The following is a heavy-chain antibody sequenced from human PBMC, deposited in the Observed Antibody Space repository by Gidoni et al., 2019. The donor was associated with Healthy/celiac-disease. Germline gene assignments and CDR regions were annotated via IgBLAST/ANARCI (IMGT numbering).Heavy chain of an antibody. CDR2: IYWNDDK. D-gene: IGHD3-22*01. Sequence: QITLKESGPTLVKPTQTLTLTCTFSGFSLSTSGVGVGWIRQPPGKALEWLALIYWNDDKRYSPSLKSRLTITKDTSKNQVVLTMTNMDPVDTATYYCAHNTNYYDSSGYPYWGQGTLVTVSS. CDR1: GFSLSTSGVG. CDR3: AHNTNYYDSSGYPY. J-gene: IGHJ4*02. V-gene: IGHV2-5*01.